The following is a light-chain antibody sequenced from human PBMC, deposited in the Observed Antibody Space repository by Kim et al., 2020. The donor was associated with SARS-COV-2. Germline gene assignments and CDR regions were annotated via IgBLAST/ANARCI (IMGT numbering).Light chain of an antibody. J-gene: IGLJ1*01. V-gene: IGLV3-25*03. CDR2: KAS. Sequence: PGQPARITGSGDALPKQYAYWYQQKPGQAPVLVIYKASERPSGIPERFSGSSSGTTVTLTISGVQAEDEADYYCQSADISASYYVFGTGTKVTVL. CDR3: QSADISASYYV. CDR1: ALPKQY.